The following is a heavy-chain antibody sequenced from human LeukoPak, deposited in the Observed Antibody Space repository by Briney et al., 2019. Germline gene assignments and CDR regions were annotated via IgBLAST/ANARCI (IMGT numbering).Heavy chain of an antibody. V-gene: IGHV4-34*01. Sequence: SETLSLTCTVSGGSMTNYFWSWIRQPPGKGLEWIGEINHSGSTNYNPSLKSRVTISVDTSKNQFSLKLSSVTAADTAVYYCARGCSGGSCYNYYYGMDVWGQGTTVTVSS. CDR3: ARGCSGGSCYNYYYGMDV. J-gene: IGHJ6*02. D-gene: IGHD2-15*01. CDR1: GGSMTNYF. CDR2: INHSGST.